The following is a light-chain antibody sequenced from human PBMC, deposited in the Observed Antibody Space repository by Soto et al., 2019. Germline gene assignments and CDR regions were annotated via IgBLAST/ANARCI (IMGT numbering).Light chain of an antibody. J-gene: IGLJ1*01. CDR3: SSYAGSNNLNV. CDR1: SSDVGGYNY. Sequence: QSALTQPPSASGSPGQSVTISRTGTSSDVGGYNYVSWYQQHPGKAPKLMIYEVSKRPSGVPDRFSGSKSGNTASLTVSGLQAEDEADYYCSSYAGSNNLNVFGTGTKVTVL. V-gene: IGLV2-8*01. CDR2: EVS.